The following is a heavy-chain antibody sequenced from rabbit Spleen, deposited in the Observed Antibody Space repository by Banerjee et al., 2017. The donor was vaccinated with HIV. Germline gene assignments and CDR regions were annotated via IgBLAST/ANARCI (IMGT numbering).Heavy chain of an antibody. D-gene: IGHD1-1*01. V-gene: IGHV1S45*01. Sequence: QEQLEESGGDLVKPEGSLTLTCTASGFSFSSSYWICWVRQAPGKGLEWIACIYAGSSGSTYYASWAKGRFTISKTSSTTVTLQMTSLTAADTATYFCARDLGGVIGWNFKLWGQGTLVTVS. J-gene: IGHJ4*01. CDR2: IYAGSSGST. CDR3: ARDLGGVIGWNFKL. CDR1: GFSFSSSYW.